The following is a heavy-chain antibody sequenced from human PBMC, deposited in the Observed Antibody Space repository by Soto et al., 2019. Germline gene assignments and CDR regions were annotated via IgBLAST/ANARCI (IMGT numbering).Heavy chain of an antibody. D-gene: IGHD5-12*01. CDR2: ISGSGAST. V-gene: IGHV3-23*01. CDR1: GFTFSSYA. CDR3: AKHSGYDLSDYYYYYMDV. J-gene: IGHJ6*03. Sequence: EVQLLESGGGLVQPGGSLRLSCAASGFTFSSYAMSWVRQAPGKGLEWVSPISGSGASTYYADSVKGRFTISRDNSKHTLVLQMRSLSSEDTAIYYCAKHSGYDLSDYYYYYMDVWGKGTPVTFSS.